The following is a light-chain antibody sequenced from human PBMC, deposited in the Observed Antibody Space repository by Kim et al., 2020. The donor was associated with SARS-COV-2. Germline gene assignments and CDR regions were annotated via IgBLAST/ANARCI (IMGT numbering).Light chain of an antibody. CDR3: QSADSSGTYVV. Sequence: PGQTARITCSGDALPKQYAYWYQQKPGQAPVLVIYKDSERPSGIPERFSGSSSGTTVTLTISGVQAEDEADYHCQSADSSGTYVVFGGGTKLTVL. CDR1: ALPKQY. J-gene: IGLJ2*01. V-gene: IGLV3-25*03. CDR2: KDS.